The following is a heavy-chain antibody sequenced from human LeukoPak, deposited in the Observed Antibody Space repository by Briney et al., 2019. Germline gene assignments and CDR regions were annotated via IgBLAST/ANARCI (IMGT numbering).Heavy chain of an antibody. J-gene: IGHJ4*02. V-gene: IGHV3-23*01. CDR1: GFTFSSYG. CDR2: ISGSGGST. Sequence: PGGSLRLSCAASGFTFSSYGMSWVRQAPGKGLEWVSAISGSGGSTYYADSVKGRFTISRDNSKKTLYLQMNSLRAEDTAVYYCAKGGGIYYYDSSVIGGFDYWGQGTLVTVSS. D-gene: IGHD3-22*01. CDR3: AKGGGIYYYDSSVIGGFDY.